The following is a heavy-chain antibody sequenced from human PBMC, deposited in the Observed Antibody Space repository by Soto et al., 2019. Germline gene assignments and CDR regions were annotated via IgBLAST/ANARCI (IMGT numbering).Heavy chain of an antibody. J-gene: IGHJ5*02. CDR1: GYTFTSYA. CDR3: ARDEYDFWSGLNWFDP. Sequence: ASVKVSCKASGYTFTSYAMHWVRQAPGQRLEWMGWINAGNGNAKYSQKFQGRVTITRDTSASTAYMELSSLRSEDTAVYYCARDEYDFWSGLNWFDPWGQGTLVTVS. D-gene: IGHD3-3*01. CDR2: INAGNGNA. V-gene: IGHV1-3*01.